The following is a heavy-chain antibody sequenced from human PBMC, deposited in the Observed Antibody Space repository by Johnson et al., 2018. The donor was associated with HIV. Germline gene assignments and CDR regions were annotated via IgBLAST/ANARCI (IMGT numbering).Heavy chain of an antibody. CDR3: ARDWASGSYFWGRGAFDI. Sequence: QVQLVESGGGVVQPGRSLRLSCAASGFTFSSYAMHWVRQAPGQGLEWVAVISYDGSNKYYASSVKGRFTISRDNSKNPLDLQMNSLRAEDTAVYYCARDWASGSYFWGRGAFDIWGQGTMVTVSS. J-gene: IGHJ3*02. CDR1: GFTFSSYA. CDR2: ISYDGSNK. V-gene: IGHV3-30-3*01. D-gene: IGHD1-26*01.